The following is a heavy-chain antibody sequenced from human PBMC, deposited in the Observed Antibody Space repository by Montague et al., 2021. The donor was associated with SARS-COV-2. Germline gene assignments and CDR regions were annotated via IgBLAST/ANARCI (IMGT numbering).Heavy chain of an antibody. J-gene: IGHJ6*02. D-gene: IGHD3-10*01. CDR2: MYYSGST. CDR1: GGSISSSNYY. Sequence: SETLSLTCTVSGGSISSSNYYWGWIRQPPGKGLEWIGKMYYSGSTYYNPSIKSRVTISIDTSKNQFSLKLSSVTAADTAVYYCARDDIVLQGVTKGMDVWGQGTTVTVSS. CDR3: ARDDIVLQGVTKGMDV. V-gene: IGHV4-39*07.